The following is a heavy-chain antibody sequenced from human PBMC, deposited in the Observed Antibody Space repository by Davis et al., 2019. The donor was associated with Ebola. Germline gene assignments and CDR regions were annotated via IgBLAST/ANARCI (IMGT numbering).Heavy chain of an antibody. CDR2: INAVNGNT. V-gene: IGHV1-3*01. D-gene: IGHD2-21*02. J-gene: IGHJ4*02. Sequence: ASVTVSCKASGYTFTSSAMHWVRQAPGQRLEWMGWINAVNGNTKDSQKFQGRVTITRDTSASTADMELSSLRSEDTAVYYCARVAGTAIRAYYFDYWGQGTLVTVSS. CDR1: GYTFTSSA. CDR3: ARVAGTAIRAYYFDY.